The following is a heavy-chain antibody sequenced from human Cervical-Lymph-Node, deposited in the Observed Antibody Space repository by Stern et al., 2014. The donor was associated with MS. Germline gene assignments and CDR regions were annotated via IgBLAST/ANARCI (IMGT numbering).Heavy chain of an antibody. CDR3: ARDLRLDY. V-gene: IGHV3-21*01. J-gene: IGHJ4*02. Sequence: EVQLVESGGGLVKPGGSLRLSCEASGFTFSIYNMNWVRQAPGKGLEWVKSISSRSRTNYAAAVRVRFTISRDNAKNSLFLQMNSLRAEDTAIYYCARDLRLDYWGQGILVTVPS. CDR1: GFTFSIYN. CDR2: ISSRSRT.